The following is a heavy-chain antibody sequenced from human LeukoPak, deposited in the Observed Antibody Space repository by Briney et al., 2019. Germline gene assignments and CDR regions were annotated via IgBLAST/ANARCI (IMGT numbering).Heavy chain of an antibody. CDR1: GGSISNYY. V-gene: IGHV4-59*08. CDR2: IYSSGST. J-gene: IGHJ3*02. Sequence: SETLSLTCTVSGGSISNYYWSWIRQPPGKGLEWIGYIYSSGSTNYNPSLKSRVTISVHTSKNQFSLRLSAVTAADTAVYYCARHSPQQLNAFDIWGQGTMVTVS. CDR3: ARHSPQQLNAFDI. D-gene: IGHD6-13*01.